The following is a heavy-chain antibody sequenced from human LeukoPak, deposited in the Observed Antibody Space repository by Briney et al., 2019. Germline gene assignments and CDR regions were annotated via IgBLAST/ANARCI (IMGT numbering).Heavy chain of an antibody. CDR3: ARGRSTLTFAWGY. J-gene: IGHJ4*02. CDR2: IYYSGST. Sequence: PSETLSLTCTVSGGSISSYYWSWIRQPPGKGLECIGYIYYSGSTNYNPSLKSRVTISVDTSKNQFSLKLSSVTAADTAVYYCARGRSTLTFAWGYWGQGTLVTVSS. D-gene: IGHD2/OR15-2a*01. V-gene: IGHV4-59*12. CDR1: GGSISSYY.